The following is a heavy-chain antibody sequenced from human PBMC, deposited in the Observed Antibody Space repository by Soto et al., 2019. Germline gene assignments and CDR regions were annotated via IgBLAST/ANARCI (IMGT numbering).Heavy chain of an antibody. D-gene: IGHD2-15*01. V-gene: IGHV4-59*11. CDR1: GASISSLY. CDR2: IHYSGST. CDR3: ARGGWSMDV. J-gene: IGHJ6*02. Sequence: VQLQESGPGLVKPSETLSLTCTISGASISSLYWSWVRQPPGKGLEWIGYIHYSGSTNYNPSLKSRVTILVDTSKNQFSLRLSSVTAADTAVYYCARGGWSMDVWGQGTTVTVSS.